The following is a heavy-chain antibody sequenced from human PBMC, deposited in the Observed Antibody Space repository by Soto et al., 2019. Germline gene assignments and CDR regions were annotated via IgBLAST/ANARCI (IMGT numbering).Heavy chain of an antibody. CDR3: ARDAYYGSGSYAY. D-gene: IGHD3-10*01. Sequence: GSLRLSCAASGFTFSGFGMHWVRQAPGKGLEWVAVIWYDGSNKYYGDSVKGRFTISRDDSKSTLYLQMNSLRVEDTAVYYCARDAYYGSGSYAYWGQGTLVTVSS. J-gene: IGHJ4*02. V-gene: IGHV3-33*01. CDR2: IWYDGSNK. CDR1: GFTFSGFG.